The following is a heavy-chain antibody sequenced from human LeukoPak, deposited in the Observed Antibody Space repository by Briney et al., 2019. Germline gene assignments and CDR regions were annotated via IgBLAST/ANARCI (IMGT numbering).Heavy chain of an antibody. V-gene: IGHV4-39*07. D-gene: IGHD5-24*01. CDR2: IYYSGST. J-gene: IGHJ5*02. CDR3: ARDSIFDRGDGQLRLLNWFDP. CDR1: GGSISSGGYY. Sequence: PSQTLSLTCTVSGGSISSGGYYWGWIRRPPGKGLDWIGSIYYSGSTYYNPSLKSRVTISVDTSKNQFSLKLSSVTAADTAVYYCARDSIFDRGDGQLRLLNWFDPWGQGTLVTVSS.